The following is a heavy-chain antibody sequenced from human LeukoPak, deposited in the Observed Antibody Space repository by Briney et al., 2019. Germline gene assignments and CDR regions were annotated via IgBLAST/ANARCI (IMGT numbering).Heavy chain of an antibody. CDR3: AKDLQHLVRTLSFDY. CDR1: GFSFRNYG. CDR2: ISFDGSIE. V-gene: IGHV3-30*18. Sequence: GRSLGLSCAASGFSFRNYGMHRVRQSPGKGLEWVAVISFDGSIEYYADSVKGRFTISRDDSTNTLYLQMNSLRPEDSALYYCAKDLQHLVRTLSFDYWGQGTLVTVSS. D-gene: IGHD6-13*01. J-gene: IGHJ4*02.